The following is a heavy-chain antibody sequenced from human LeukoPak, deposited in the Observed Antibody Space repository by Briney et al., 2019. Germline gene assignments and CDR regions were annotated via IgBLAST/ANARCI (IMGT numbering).Heavy chain of an antibody. CDR2: ISPSSSSI. J-gene: IGHJ2*01. Sequence: PGGSLRLSCAASGFTFSSYSMNWVRQAPGKGLEWVSYISPSSSSIYYADSVKGRFAISRDNSKNTLYLQMTSLRAEDTAVYYCAKVRSPVAGTYWALNWYFDLWGRGTLVTVSS. CDR1: GFTFSSYS. D-gene: IGHD6-19*01. CDR3: AKVRSPVAGTYWALNWYFDL. V-gene: IGHV3-48*01.